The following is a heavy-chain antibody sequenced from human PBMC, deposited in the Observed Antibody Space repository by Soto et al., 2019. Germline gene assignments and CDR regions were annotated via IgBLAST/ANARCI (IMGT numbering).Heavy chain of an antibody. CDR2: ISYDGSNK. Sequence: QVQLVESGGGVVQPGRSLRLSCAASGFTFSSYAMHWVRQAPGXGLEWVAVISYDGSNKYYADSVKGRFTISRDNSKNTLYLQMNSLRAEDTAVYYCARDCASXGSCYIDYWGQGTLVTVSS. CDR3: ARDCASXGSCYIDY. V-gene: IGHV3-30-3*01. CDR1: GFTFSSYA. D-gene: IGHD2-15*01. J-gene: IGHJ4*02.